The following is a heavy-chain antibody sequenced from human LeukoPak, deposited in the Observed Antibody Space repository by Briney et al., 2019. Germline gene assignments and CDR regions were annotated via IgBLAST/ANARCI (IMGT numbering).Heavy chain of an antibody. Sequence: GGSLRLSCAASGFTFSGYGMHWVRQAPGKGLEWVAVISLDGSEKYYADAVKGRFTISRDTSKNTLYLQMNSLRAEDTAVYHCAKESSGWYGFDYWGQGTLVIVS. J-gene: IGHJ4*02. V-gene: IGHV3-30*18. CDR3: AKESSGWYGFDY. CDR1: GFTFSGYG. D-gene: IGHD6-19*01. CDR2: ISLDGSEK.